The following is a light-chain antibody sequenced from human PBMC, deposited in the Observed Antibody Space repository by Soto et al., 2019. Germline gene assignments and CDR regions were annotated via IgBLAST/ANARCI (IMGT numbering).Light chain of an antibody. J-gene: IGKJ4*01. CDR1: QSFRSY. V-gene: IGKV3-11*01. CDR2: GGS. CDR3: QQRDDWVS. Sequence: IVLTQSPATLSLSPGDTATLSCRASQSFRSYFAWYQQRPGESPRLLIYGGSTRATSSSARFSRRGSGTDFTLTFSILEPEDFAVYSCQQRDDWVSFAGGTDV.